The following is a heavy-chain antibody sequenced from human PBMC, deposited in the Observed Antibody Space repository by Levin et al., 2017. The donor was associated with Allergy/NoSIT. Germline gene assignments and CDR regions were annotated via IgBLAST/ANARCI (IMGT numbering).Heavy chain of an antibody. CDR1: GGSFSGYY. D-gene: IGHD3-10*01. CDR2: INHSGST. Sequence: SETLSLTCAVYGGSFSGYYWSWIRQPPGKGLEWIGEINHSGSTNYNPSLKSRVTISVDTSKNQFSLKLSSVTAADTAVYYCARGVNARIRGVIRAKYYYYMDVWGKGTTVTVSS. V-gene: IGHV4-34*01. CDR3: ARGVNARIRGVIRAKYYYYMDV. J-gene: IGHJ6*03.